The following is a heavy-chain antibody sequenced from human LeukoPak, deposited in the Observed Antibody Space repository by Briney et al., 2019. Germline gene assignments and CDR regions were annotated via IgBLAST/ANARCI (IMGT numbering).Heavy chain of an antibody. V-gene: IGHV4-39*07. J-gene: IGHJ5*02. CDR3: ARDITIFGVVIMLDPWFDP. CDR2: IYYSGST. CDR1: GGSISSSSYY. Sequence: ASETLSLTCTVSGGSISSSSYYWGWIRQPPGKELEWIGSIYYSGSTYYNPSLKSRVTISVDTSKNQFSLKLSSVTAADTAVYYCARDITIFGVVIMLDPWFDPWGQGALVTVSS. D-gene: IGHD3-3*01.